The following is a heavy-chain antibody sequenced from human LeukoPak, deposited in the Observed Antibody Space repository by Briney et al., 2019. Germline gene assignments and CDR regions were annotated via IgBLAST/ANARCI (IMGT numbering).Heavy chain of an antibody. J-gene: IGHJ4*02. V-gene: IGHV3-23*01. D-gene: IGHD1-14*01. Sequence: GGSLRLSCAASGFTFSSYAMSWVRQAPGEGLEWVSTIGGSGGISYYADSVKGRFTISRDNSKNTLYLQMNSLRAEGTAVYYCAYEYKTPIDWGQGTLVTVSS. CDR2: IGGSGGIS. CDR1: GFTFSSYA. CDR3: AYEYKTPID.